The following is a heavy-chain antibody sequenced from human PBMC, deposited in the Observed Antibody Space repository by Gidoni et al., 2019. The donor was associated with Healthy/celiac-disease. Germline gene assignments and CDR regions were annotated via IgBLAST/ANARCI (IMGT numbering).Heavy chain of an antibody. D-gene: IGHD2-15*01. J-gene: IGHJ3*02. Sequence: EVQLVESGGGLVKPGGSLRLSCAASGFTFISYRLTWVRQAPGKGLEWVSSISSSSSYIYYADSVKGRFTISRDNAKNSLYLQMNSLRAEDTAVYYCARFSGYCSGGSCARLAFDIWGQGTMVTVSS. CDR2: ISSSSSYI. V-gene: IGHV3-21*01. CDR1: GFTFISYR. CDR3: ARFSGYCSGGSCARLAFDI.